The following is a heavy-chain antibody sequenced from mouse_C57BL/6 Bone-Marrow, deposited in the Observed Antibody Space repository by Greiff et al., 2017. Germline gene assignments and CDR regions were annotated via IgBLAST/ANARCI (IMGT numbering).Heavy chain of an antibody. CDR1: GFTFTDYY. CDR2: IRNKANGSST. D-gene: IGHD1-1*01. V-gene: IGHV7-4*01. J-gene: IGHJ4*01. CDR3: VKAVRHYGSSYAMDY. Sequence: EVQLVESGGGLVQPGASLRLSCAASGFTFTDYYMSWVRQPPGQAPEWLALIRNKANGSSTEYTASVKGRFTISRDNSQNILYLQMNTLRAEDSATYYCVKAVRHYGSSYAMDYWGQGTSVTVSS.